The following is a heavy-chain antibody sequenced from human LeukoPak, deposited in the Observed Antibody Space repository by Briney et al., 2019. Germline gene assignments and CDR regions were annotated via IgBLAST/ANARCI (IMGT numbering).Heavy chain of an antibody. CDR1: GGSISSGSYY. Sequence: SETLSLTCTVSGGSISSGSYYWSWIRQPAGKRLEWIGRFYTSGSTNYNPPLKSRVTISVDTSKNQLSLKLSSVTAADTAMYYCATHYGSGLDWFDPWGQGTLVTVSS. V-gene: IGHV4-61*02. CDR3: ATHYGSGLDWFDP. D-gene: IGHD3-10*01. J-gene: IGHJ5*02. CDR2: FYTSGST.